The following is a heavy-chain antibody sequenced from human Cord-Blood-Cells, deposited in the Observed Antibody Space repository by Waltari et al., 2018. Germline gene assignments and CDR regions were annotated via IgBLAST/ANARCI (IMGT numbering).Heavy chain of an antibody. J-gene: IGHJ4*02. CDR3: ARHFRIFGVVISGADY. CDR1: GGSIRSSSYY. CDR2: IYYSGST. D-gene: IGHD3-3*01. V-gene: IGHV4-39*01. Sequence: QLQLQESSPGLVKPSETLSLTCPVSGGSIRSSSYYWGCIRPPPGKGLEWIGSIYYSGSTYYNPSLKSRVTISVDTSKNQFSLKLSSVTAADTAVYYCARHFRIFGVVISGADYWGQGTLVTVSS.